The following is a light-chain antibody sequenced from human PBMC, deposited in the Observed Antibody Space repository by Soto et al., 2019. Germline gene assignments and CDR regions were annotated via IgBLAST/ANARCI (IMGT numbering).Light chain of an antibody. CDR2: DVS. CDR1: SSDVGGYNY. V-gene: IGLV2-14*01. CDR3: SSYSSSTTRV. Sequence: QSALTQPASVSGSPGQSITISCTGTSSDVGGYNYVSWYQQHPGKAPKLMIYDVSHRPSGVSNRFSGSKSDNTASLTISGLHAEDEADYYCSSYSSSTTRVFGTGTKLTVL. J-gene: IGLJ1*01.